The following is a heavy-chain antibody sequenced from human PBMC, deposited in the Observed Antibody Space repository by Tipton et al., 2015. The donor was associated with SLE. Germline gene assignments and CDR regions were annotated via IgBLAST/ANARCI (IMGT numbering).Heavy chain of an antibody. CDR3: AKDESEEVAADWFDP. D-gene: IGHD5-12*01. CDR2: RRYDGIYK. J-gene: IGHJ5*02. V-gene: IGHV3-30*02. Sequence: SLRLSCAASGFTFSNYGMGWVRQAPGKGLEWVAFRRYDGIYKSYADSVKGRFTFSRDNSKNTMYLQMNSLRAEDTAVYYCAKDESEEVAADWFDPRGQGILVTVSS. CDR1: GFTFSNYG.